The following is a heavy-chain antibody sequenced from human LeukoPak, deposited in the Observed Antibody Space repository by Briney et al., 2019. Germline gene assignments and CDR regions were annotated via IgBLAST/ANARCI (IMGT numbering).Heavy chain of an antibody. CDR2: IIPILGIA. CDR1: GGTFSSYA. CDR3: ASPRSGWQGNYYYGMNV. D-gene: IGHD2-15*01. V-gene: IGHV1-69*04. Sequence: GASVKVSCKASGGTFSSYAISWVRQAPGQGLEWMGRIIPILGIANYAQKFQGRVTITADKSTSTAYMELSSLRSEDTAVYYCASPRSGWQGNYYYGMNVWGQGTTVTVSS. J-gene: IGHJ6*02.